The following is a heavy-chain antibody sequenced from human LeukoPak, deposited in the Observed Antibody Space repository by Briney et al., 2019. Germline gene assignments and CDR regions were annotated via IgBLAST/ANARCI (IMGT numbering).Heavy chain of an antibody. Sequence: KSSETLSLTCTVSGGSISSYYWSWIRQPPGKGLEWIGYIYYSGSTNYNPSLKSRVTISVDTSKNQFSLKLSSVTAADTAVYYCARGSIAVAGTLGAFDIWGQGTMVTVSS. CDR2: IYYSGST. D-gene: IGHD6-19*01. CDR3: ARGSIAVAGTLGAFDI. V-gene: IGHV4-59*01. CDR1: GGSISSYY. J-gene: IGHJ3*02.